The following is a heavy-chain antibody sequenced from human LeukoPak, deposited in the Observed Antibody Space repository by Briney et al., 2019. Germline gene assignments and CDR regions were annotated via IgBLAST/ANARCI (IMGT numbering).Heavy chain of an antibody. Sequence: ASVKVSCKASGYTFTSYGISWVRQAPGQGLEWMGRIIPILGIANYAQKFQGRVTITADKSTSTAYMELSSLRSEDTAVYYCARVMISPQSRPDYYGSGSLGYWGQGTLVTVSS. J-gene: IGHJ4*02. CDR2: IIPILGIA. V-gene: IGHV1-69*04. D-gene: IGHD3-10*01. CDR3: ARVMISPQSRPDYYGSGSLGY. CDR1: GYTFTSYG.